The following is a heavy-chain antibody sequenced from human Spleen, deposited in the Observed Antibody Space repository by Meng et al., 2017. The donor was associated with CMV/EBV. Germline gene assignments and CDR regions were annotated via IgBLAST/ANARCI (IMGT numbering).Heavy chain of an antibody. V-gene: IGHV3-74*01. CDR2: IQSDGSST. J-gene: IGHJ5*02. D-gene: IGHD6-19*01. CDR1: GFTLRSYW. Sequence: AASGFTLRSYWMHWVRQAPGKGLVWVSRIQSDGSSTNYADSVKGRFTISRDNAKNTLYLQMNSLRAEDTAVYYCARELAVAGSWFDPWGQGTLVTVSS. CDR3: ARELAVAGSWFDP.